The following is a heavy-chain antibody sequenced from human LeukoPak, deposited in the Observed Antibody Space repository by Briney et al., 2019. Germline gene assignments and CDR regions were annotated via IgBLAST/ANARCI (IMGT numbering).Heavy chain of an antibody. CDR1: GYTLTELS. Sequence: ASVKVSCKVSGYTLTELSMHWVRQAPGKGLEWMGGFDPEDGETIYAQKFQGRVTMTEDTSTDTAYMELSSLRSEDTAVYYCATPPGVVVAAEYFQHWGQGTLVTVSS. J-gene: IGHJ1*01. D-gene: IGHD2-15*01. CDR3: ATPPGVVVAAEYFQH. V-gene: IGHV1-24*01. CDR2: FDPEDGET.